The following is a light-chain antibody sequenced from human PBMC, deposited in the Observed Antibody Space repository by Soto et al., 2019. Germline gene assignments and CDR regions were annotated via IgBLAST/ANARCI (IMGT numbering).Light chain of an antibody. Sequence: QSVLTQPASVSGSPGQSVTISCTVTSGDVGDNSVSWYQQHLGKAPKLIIYEVSQRPSGVPDRFSGSKSGNTASLTVSGLQAEDEDDYYCSSYAGSNNFVFGSGTKINVL. J-gene: IGLJ1*01. V-gene: IGLV2-8*01. CDR2: EVS. CDR1: SGDVGDNS. CDR3: SSYAGSNNFV.